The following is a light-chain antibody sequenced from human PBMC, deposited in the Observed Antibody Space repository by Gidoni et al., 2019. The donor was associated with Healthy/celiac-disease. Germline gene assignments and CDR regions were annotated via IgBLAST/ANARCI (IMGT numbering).Light chain of an antibody. CDR2: KAS. J-gene: IGKJ4*01. V-gene: IGKV1-5*03. Sequence: DIQMTQSPSTLSASVGDRVTITCRTSQSISSWLAWYQQKPGNAPKLLIYKASSLESGIPSRFSGSGSGTEFTLTISSLQPDDFATYYCQQYNSYLRTFGGGTKVEIK. CDR1: QSISSW. CDR3: QQYNSYLRT.